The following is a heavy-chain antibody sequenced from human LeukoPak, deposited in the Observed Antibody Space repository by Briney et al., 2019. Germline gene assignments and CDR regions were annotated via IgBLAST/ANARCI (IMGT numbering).Heavy chain of an antibody. CDR2: ISYDGRQK. Sequence: GRSLRLSCAASGFTFSTYGMSWVRQAPGKGLEWVAVISYDGRQKYYADSVKGRFTISRDNSKDTVYLQMNSLRDEDSATYYCVRVFLESLTAGYFDHWGQGTLVTVSS. D-gene: IGHD3-3*01. CDR1: GFTFSTYG. V-gene: IGHV3-30*03. J-gene: IGHJ4*02. CDR3: VRVFLESLTAGYFDH.